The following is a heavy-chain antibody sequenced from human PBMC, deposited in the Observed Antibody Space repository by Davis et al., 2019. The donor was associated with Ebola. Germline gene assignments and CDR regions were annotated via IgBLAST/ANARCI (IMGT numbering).Heavy chain of an antibody. D-gene: IGHD3-22*01. Sequence: GESLKISCAASGFTFSSYWMSWVRQAPGKGLEWVSVIYSGGSTYYADSVKGRFTISRDNSKNTLYLQMNSLRAEDTAVYYCARERKTYYYDSSGYGAQYYFDYWGQGTLVTVSS. V-gene: IGHV3-66*01. CDR3: ARERKTYYYDSSGYGAQYYFDY. CDR2: IYSGGST. CDR1: GFTFSSYW. J-gene: IGHJ4*02.